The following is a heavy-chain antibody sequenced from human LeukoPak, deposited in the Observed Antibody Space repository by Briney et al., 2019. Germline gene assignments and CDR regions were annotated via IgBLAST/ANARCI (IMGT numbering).Heavy chain of an antibody. CDR3: ARLDKHTGSWLPDY. V-gene: IGHV4-59*08. CDR2: IDYRRTT. J-gene: IGHJ4*02. Sequence: SETLSLTCTLFGGSISIYYWIWTRQPAGKVLEWNGYIDYRRTTYYTPSLQSRVTMSVDTSKNQFSLKLNSVTAADTAVYYCARLDKHTGSWLPDYWGQGTLVTVSS. CDR1: GGSISIYY. D-gene: IGHD6-13*01.